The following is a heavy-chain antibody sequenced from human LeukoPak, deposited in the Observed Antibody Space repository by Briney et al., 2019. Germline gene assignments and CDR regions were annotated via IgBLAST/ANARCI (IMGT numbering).Heavy chain of an antibody. V-gene: IGHV4-59*01. J-gene: IGHJ3*02. CDR1: GGSISSYY. CDR3: AGGTYCSGGSCYWGAFDI. CDR2: IYYSRST. D-gene: IGHD2-15*01. Sequence: SETLSLTCTVSGGSISSYYWSWIRQPPGKGLEWIGYIYYSRSTNYNPSLKSRVTISVDTSKNQFSLKLSSVTAADAAVYYCAGGTYCSGGSCYWGAFDIWGQGTMVTVSS.